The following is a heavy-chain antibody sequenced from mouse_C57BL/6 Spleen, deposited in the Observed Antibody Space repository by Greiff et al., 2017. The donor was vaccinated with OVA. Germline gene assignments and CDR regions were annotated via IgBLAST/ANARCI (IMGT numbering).Heavy chain of an antibody. CDR1: GFSLTSYG. CDR2: IWSGGST. D-gene: IGHD2-5*01. Sequence: VQLQQSGPGLVQPSQSLSISCTVSGFSLTSYGVHWVRQSPGKGLEWLGVIWSGGSTAYNAAFISRLSISKDNSKSKVFCKMNSLQADDTAKYYCARTWPTIVTMGYWGKGTSVT. CDR3: ARTWPTIVTMGY. J-gene: IGHJ4*01. V-gene: IGHV2-2*01.